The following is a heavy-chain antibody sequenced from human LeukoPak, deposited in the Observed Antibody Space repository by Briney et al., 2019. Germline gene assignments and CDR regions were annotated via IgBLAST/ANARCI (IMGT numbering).Heavy chain of an antibody. CDR1: GLTVSSYS. D-gene: IGHD2-15*01. CDR3: ARARASGRSGFDY. Sequence: GGSLRLSCVVSGLTVSSYSMNWVRQAPGKGLEWVSYISSSSSTIYYADSVKGRFTISRDNAKNSLDLQMNSLRDEDTAVYYCARARASGRSGFDYWGQGTLVTVSS. CDR2: ISSSSSTI. J-gene: IGHJ4*02. V-gene: IGHV3-48*02.